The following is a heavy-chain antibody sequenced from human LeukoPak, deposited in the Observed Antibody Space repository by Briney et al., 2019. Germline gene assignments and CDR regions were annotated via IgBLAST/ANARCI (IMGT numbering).Heavy chain of an antibody. CDR2: INSDGSDT. D-gene: IGHD2-8*01. V-gene: IGHV3-74*01. J-gene: IGHJ5*02. CDR1: GFSFSSHW. Sequence: GGSLRLSCAASGFSFSSHWMQWVRQAPGKGVVWVSRINSDGSDTSYADTVKGRFTISRDNLKNTLYLQMNSLRAEDTAVYYCARDPPHANSVAFDRWGQGTLVTVSS. CDR3: ARDPPHANSVAFDR.